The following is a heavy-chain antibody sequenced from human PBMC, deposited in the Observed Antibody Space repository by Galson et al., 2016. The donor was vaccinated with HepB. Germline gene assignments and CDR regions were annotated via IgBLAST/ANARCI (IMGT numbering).Heavy chain of an antibody. J-gene: IGHJ4*02. CDR3: ARWSRGTRSSLDF. Sequence: SLRLSCAASGFNFSTFTVNWVRQVPGKGLEWVSSISSGSLYIYYADSLRGRFTVSRDNSKNSLFLQMNSLGAEDTAIYYCARWSRGTRSSLDFWGQGTLVTVSS. CDR2: ISSGSLYI. V-gene: IGHV3-21*06. D-gene: IGHD3-10*01. CDR1: GFNFSTFT.